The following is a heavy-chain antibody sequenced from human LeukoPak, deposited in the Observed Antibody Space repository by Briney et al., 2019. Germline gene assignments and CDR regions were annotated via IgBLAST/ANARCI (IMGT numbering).Heavy chain of an antibody. CDR3: ARDGGIAVAGSKNDAFDI. Sequence: GGSLRLSCAASGFTFRSYTMQWVRQAPGKGLEWVAVISYDGGDKYYADSVKGRFTISRDDSKNTLYLQMDSLRAEDTAVYYCARDGGIAVAGSKNDAFDIWGQGTMVTVSS. CDR2: ISYDGGDK. V-gene: IGHV3-30*04. CDR1: GFTFRSYT. J-gene: IGHJ3*02. D-gene: IGHD6-19*01.